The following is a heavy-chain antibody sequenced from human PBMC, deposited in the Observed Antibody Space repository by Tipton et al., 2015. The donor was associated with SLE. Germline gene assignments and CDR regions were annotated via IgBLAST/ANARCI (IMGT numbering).Heavy chain of an antibody. CDR3: ARGVPTFSSSRRAFDV. Sequence: TLSLTCTVSGGSITNHYWNWIRQPPGKGLEWIGYIHYSGTTHDNPSLKSRVTISIDTSKNQFSLKLSSVTAADTAVYYCARGVPTFSSSRRAFDVWGQGTLVTVSS. CDR1: GGSITNHY. CDR2: IHYSGTT. J-gene: IGHJ3*01. V-gene: IGHV4-59*08. D-gene: IGHD6-13*01.